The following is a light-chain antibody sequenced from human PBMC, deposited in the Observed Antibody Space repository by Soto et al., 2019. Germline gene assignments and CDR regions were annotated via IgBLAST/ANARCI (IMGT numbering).Light chain of an antibody. CDR3: GSYTTSGSVV. Sequence: QSALTQPASVSGSPGQSIAISCIGTSSDVGAYNYVSWCQQHPGKAPKLVIYDVNNRPSGVSNRFSGSKSGNTASLTISGLQAEDEADYYCGSYTTSGSVVFGGGTKLTVL. J-gene: IGLJ2*01. CDR2: DVN. CDR1: SSDVGAYNY. V-gene: IGLV2-14*03.